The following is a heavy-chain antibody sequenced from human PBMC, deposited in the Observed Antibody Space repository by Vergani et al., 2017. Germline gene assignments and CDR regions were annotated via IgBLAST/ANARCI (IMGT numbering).Heavy chain of an antibody. CDR2: IRYDGTKR. CDR3: TKAGQYDSDNFHDS. V-gene: IGHV3-30*02. CDR1: GFTFRIYG. Sequence: VRLVESGGGVVQPGGSLRLSCIASGFTFRIYGMHWVRQAPGKGLEWVAFIRYDGTKRFYGDSVEGRFTISRDNSQTTVFLQMNSLRADDSAVYYCTKAGQYDSDNFHDSWGQGALVTVAS. J-gene: IGHJ1*01. D-gene: IGHD3-22*01.